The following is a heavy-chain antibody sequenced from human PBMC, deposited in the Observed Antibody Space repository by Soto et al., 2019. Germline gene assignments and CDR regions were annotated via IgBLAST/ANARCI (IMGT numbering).Heavy chain of an antibody. D-gene: IGHD6-13*01. V-gene: IGHV3-30-3*01. CDR1: GFTFSSYA. CDR2: ISYDGSNK. Sequence: QVQLVESGGGVVQPGRSLRLSCAASGFTFSSYAMHWVRQAPGKGLEWVAVISYDGSNKYYADSVKGRFTISRDNSKNTLYLQMNSRRAEDTAVYYCARDGSSSWYVEGYYFDYWGQGTLVTVSS. CDR3: ARDGSSSWYVEGYYFDY. J-gene: IGHJ4*02.